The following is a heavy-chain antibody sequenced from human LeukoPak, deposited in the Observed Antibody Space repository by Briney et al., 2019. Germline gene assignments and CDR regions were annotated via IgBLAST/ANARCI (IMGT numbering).Heavy chain of an antibody. V-gene: IGHV3-66*01. Sequence: GGSLRLSCAASGFTVSSNYMSWVRQAPGKGLEWVSVIYSGGSTYYEVYVKGRFTISRDNSKNTLYLQMNSLRAEDTAVYYCARFVWPDAFDIWGQGTMVTVSS. CDR1: GFTVSSNY. J-gene: IGHJ3*02. CDR2: IYSGGST. D-gene: IGHD2-21*01. CDR3: ARFVWPDAFDI.